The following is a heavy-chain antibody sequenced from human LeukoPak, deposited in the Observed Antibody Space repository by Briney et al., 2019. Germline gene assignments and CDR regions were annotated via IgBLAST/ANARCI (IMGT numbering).Heavy chain of an antibody. CDR3: ARDRDWSFDY. D-gene: IGHD3/OR15-3a*01. J-gene: IGHJ4*02. V-gene: IGHV3-48*02. CDR2: ITTSGSTI. Sequence: PGGSLRPSCAASGFTFSTYTMNGVRQAPGKGLQWVSYITTSGSTIYYADSVKGRFTISRDNARNSMYLQMNSLRDDDTAVYYCARDRDWSFDYWGQGTLVTVSS. CDR1: GFTFSTYT.